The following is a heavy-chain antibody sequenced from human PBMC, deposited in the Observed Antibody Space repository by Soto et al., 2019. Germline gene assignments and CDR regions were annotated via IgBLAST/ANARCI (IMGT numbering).Heavy chain of an antibody. J-gene: IGHJ6*02. CDR1: GFTFSSYG. Sequence: QVQLVESGGGVVQPGRSLRLSCAASGFTFSSYGMHWVRQAPGKGLEWVAVIWYDGSNKYYADSVKGRFTISRDNSKNTLYLQMNSLRAEDTDVYYCARDRAPYSSGRWCMDVWGQGTTVTVSS. CDR2: IWYDGSNK. D-gene: IGHD6-19*01. V-gene: IGHV3-33*01. CDR3: ARDRAPYSSGRWCMDV.